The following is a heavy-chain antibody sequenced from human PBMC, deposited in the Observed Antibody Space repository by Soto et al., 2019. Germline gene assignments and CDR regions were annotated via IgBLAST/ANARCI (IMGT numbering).Heavy chain of an antibody. Sequence: GASVKVSCKASGGTFSSYAISWVRQAPGQGLEWMGGIIPIFGTANYAQKFQGRVTITADESTSTAYMELSSLRSEDTAVYYCASKGYELFAGFGFGHYYYGMDVWGQGTTVTVSS. CDR3: ASKGYELFAGFGFGHYYYGMDV. CDR2: IIPIFGTA. V-gene: IGHV1-69*13. D-gene: IGHD5-12*01. CDR1: GGTFSSYA. J-gene: IGHJ6*02.